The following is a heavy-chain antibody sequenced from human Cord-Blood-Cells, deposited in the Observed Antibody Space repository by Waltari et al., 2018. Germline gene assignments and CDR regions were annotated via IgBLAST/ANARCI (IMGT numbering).Heavy chain of an antibody. J-gene: IGHJ3*02. CDR3: ARRPWEYAFDI. CDR2: IYTSGST. Sequence: QVQLQESGPGLVKPSQTLSLTCTVSGGSISSGSYYWSWIRQPAGKGLEWIGYIYTSGSTNYNPSLKGRVTISVDTSKNQFSLKLSSVTAADTAVYYCARRPWEYAFDIWGQGTMVTVSS. CDR1: GGSISSGSYY. V-gene: IGHV4-61*09. D-gene: IGHD1-26*01.